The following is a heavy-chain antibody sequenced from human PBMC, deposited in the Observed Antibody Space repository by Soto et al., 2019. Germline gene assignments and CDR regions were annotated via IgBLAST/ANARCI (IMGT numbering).Heavy chain of an antibody. CDR2: MNPNSGNT. Sequence: GASVKVSCKASGYTFTSYDINWVRQATGQGPEWMGWMNPNSGNTGYAQKFQGRVTMTRNTSISTAYMELSSLRSEDTAVYYCARNPYYYDSSGLRALDAIDIPGQATIVTVSS. CDR1: GYTFTSYD. D-gene: IGHD3-22*01. J-gene: IGHJ3*02. V-gene: IGHV1-8*01. CDR3: ARNPYYYDSSGLRALDAIDI.